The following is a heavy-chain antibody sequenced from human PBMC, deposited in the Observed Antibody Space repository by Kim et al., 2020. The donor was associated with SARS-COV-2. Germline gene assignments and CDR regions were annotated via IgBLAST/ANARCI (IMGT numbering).Heavy chain of an antibody. CDR2: IYYSGST. CDR3: ARHDYGDYQLRLDY. J-gene: IGHJ4*02. Sequence: SETLSLTCTVSGGSISSYYWSWIRQPPGKGLEWIGYIYYSGSTNYNPSLKSRVTISVDTSKNQFSLKLSSVTAADTAVYYCARHDYGDYQLRLDYWGQGTLVTVSS. V-gene: IGHV4-59*01. D-gene: IGHD4-17*01. CDR1: GGSISSYY.